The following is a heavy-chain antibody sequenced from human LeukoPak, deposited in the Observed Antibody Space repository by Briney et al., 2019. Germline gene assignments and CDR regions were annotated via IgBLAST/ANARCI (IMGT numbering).Heavy chain of an antibody. J-gene: IGHJ3*02. CDR3: ARDPTGNDAFDI. V-gene: IGHV3-33*01. CDR1: GFTFSSYG. Sequence: PGRSLRLSCAASGFTFSSYGMHWVRQAPGKGLEWVAIIWYDGSNKYYADSVKGRFTISRDNSKNTLYLQMNRLRAEDTAVYYCARDPTGNDAFDIWGQGTMVTVSS. D-gene: IGHD1-1*01. CDR2: IWYDGSNK.